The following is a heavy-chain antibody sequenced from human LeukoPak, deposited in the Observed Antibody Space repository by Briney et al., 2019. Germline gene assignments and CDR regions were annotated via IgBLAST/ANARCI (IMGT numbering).Heavy chain of an antibody. J-gene: IGHJ4*02. D-gene: IGHD3-10*01. V-gene: IGHV3-23*01. CDR3: ARKSGSGNFPLDY. CDR1: GFSFSTYG. Sequence: GGSLRLSRVGSGFSFSTYGMTWVRQAPGKGLEWVSSVSSSGETTYYADSVKGRFTISRDNSKSTLYLQMNSLRAEDTALYYCARKSGSGNFPLDYWGQGTLVTVSS. CDR2: VSSSGETT.